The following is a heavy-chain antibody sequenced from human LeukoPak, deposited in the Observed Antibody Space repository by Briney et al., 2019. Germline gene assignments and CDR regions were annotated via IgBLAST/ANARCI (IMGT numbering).Heavy chain of an antibody. D-gene: IGHD4-17*01. J-gene: IGHJ5*02. CDR2: IFYSGST. Sequence: SETLSLTCTVSGGSISTSSYYWGWVRQPPGKGLEWIGNIFYSGSTYYSPSLKSRVTISLDTSRNQFSLKLSSVTAADTAVYYCARESYGDYVGNWFDPWGQGTLVTVSS. CDR1: GGSISTSSYY. V-gene: IGHV4-39*07. CDR3: ARESYGDYVGNWFDP.